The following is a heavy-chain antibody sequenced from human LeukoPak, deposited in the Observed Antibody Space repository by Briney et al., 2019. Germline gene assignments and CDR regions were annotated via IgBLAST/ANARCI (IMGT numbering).Heavy chain of an antibody. D-gene: IGHD3-22*01. CDR3: ARVDYDLIDY. J-gene: IGHJ4*02. V-gene: IGHV3-53*01. CDR1: GFTVSSNY. Sequence: RGSLRLSCAASGFTVSSNYMSWVRQAPGKGLEWVSVIYSGGSTYYADSVKGRFTIPRDNSKNTLYLQMNSLRAEDTAVYYCARVDYDLIDYWGQGTLVTVSS. CDR2: IYSGGST.